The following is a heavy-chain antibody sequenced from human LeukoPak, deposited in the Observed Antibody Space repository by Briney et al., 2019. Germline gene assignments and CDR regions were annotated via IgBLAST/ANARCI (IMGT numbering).Heavy chain of an antibody. CDR3: AREAYSGSYPDY. CDR2: ISSSGSTI. V-gene: IGHV3-48*03. J-gene: IGHJ4*02. D-gene: IGHD1-26*01. CDR1: GFTFSSYE. Sequence: PGGSLRLSCAASGFTFSSYEMNWVRQAPGKGLERVSYISSSGSTIYYADSVKGRFTISRDNAKNSLYLQMNSLRAEDTAVYYCAREAYSGSYPDYWGQGTLVTVSS.